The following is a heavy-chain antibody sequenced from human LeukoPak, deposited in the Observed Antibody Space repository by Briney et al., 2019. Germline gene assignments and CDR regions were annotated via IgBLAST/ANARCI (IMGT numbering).Heavy chain of an antibody. J-gene: IGHJ4*02. D-gene: IGHD4-11*01. CDR3: ARDDYNRH. Sequence: PGGSLRLSCAASGFTFGSYWMHWVRQAPGKGLVWVSRIRSDGSSTTYADSVKGRLTISRDNAKNTLYLQMNSLRADDTAVYYCARDDYNRHWGQGTLVTVSS. CDR2: IRSDGSST. CDR1: GFTFGSYW. V-gene: IGHV3-74*01.